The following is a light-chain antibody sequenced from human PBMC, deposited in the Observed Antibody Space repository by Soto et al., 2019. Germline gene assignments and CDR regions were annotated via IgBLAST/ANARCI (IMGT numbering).Light chain of an antibody. J-gene: IGLJ1*01. Sequence: SVLTQPPSVSGAPWQRVTISCTGSNSNIGAGYDVHWYQQLPGTAPKLLIYGNSNRPSGVPDRFSGSKSGTSASLTITGLQAEDEADYYCQSYGDSLSGYVFGTGTKVTVL. CDR3: QSYGDSLSGYV. CDR1: NSNIGAGYD. CDR2: GNS. V-gene: IGLV1-40*01.